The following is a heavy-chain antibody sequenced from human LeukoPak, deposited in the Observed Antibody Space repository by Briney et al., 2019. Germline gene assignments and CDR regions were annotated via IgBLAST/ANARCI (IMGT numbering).Heavy chain of an antibody. CDR2: IIPILGIA. D-gene: IGHD3-10*01. J-gene: IGHJ4*02. CDR3: ASNPFGEPDSNIDY. CDR1: GGTFSSYA. Sequence: GASVKVSCKASGGTFSSYAISWVRQAPGQGLEWMGRIIPILGIANYAQKFQGRVTITADKSTSTAYMELSSLRSEDTAVYYCASNPFGEPDSNIDYWGQGTLVTVSS. V-gene: IGHV1-69*04.